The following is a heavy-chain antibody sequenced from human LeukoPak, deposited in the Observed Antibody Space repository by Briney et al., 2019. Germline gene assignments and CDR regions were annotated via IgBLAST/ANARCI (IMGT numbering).Heavy chain of an antibody. CDR2: IYHSGST. V-gene: IGHV4-4*02. J-gene: IGHJ3*02. D-gene: IGHD3-22*01. CDR3: ARYYYDSSGYYYGFDAFDI. Sequence: SETLSLTCAVSGGSISNENWWGWVRRPPGKGLEWIGEIYHSGSTYYNPSLKSRVTISVDTSKNQFSLKLSSVTAADTAVYYCARYYYDSSGYYYGFDAFDIWGQGTMVTVSS. CDR1: GGSISNENW.